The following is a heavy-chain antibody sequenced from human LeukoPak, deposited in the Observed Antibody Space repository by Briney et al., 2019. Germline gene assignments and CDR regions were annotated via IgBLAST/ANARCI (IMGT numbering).Heavy chain of an antibody. D-gene: IGHD6-19*01. CDR2: IYYSGST. V-gene: IGHV4-39*01. J-gene: IGHJ4*02. CDR1: GGSIRSSSYY. CDR3: ARQVVAVAGTGYFDH. Sequence: PSETLSLTCTVSGGSIRSSSYYWGWIRQPPGKGLEWIGRIYYSGSTYYNASLKSRGTISVDTSKNQFSLKLNSVTAAATAVYFCARQVVAVAGTGYFDHWGQGTLVTVSS.